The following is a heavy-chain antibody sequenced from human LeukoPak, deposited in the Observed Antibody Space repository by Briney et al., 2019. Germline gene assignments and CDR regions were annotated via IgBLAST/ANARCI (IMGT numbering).Heavy chain of an antibody. V-gene: IGHV2-70*11. CDR2: IDWDADK. D-gene: IGHD1-26*01. J-gene: IGHJ4*02. Sequence: SGPTLVNPTQTLTLTCTFSGFSLSTSGMCVSWIRQPPGKALEWLARIDWDADKYYSTSLKTRLTISKDTSKNQVVLTMTNMDPVDTASYYCARMGCGSYPNYFDYWGQGILVTVSS. CDR3: ARMGCGSYPNYFDY. CDR1: GFSLSTSGMC.